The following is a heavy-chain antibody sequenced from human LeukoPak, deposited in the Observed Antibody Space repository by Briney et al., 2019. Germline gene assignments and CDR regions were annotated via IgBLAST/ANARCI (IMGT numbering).Heavy chain of an antibody. D-gene: IGHD3-10*01. V-gene: IGHV3-53*01. J-gene: IGHJ6*03. CDR3: ARERSYYYYYMDV. CDR2: IYSDGTT. Sequence: PGGSLRLSCAASGFTVFSNYMSWVRQAPGQGLEWVSVIYSDGTTYYADSVQGRFTISRDNSKNTVYLQMKSLRAEETAVYFCARERSYYYYYMDVWGKGTTVTVSS. CDR1: GFTVFSNY.